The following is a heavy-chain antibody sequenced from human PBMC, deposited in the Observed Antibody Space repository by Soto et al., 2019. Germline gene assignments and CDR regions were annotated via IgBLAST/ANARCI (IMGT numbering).Heavy chain of an antibody. J-gene: IGHJ5*02. Sequence: QVQLQESGPGLVKPSQTLSLTCTVSGGSISSGDYYWSWIRQPPGKGLEWIGYIYHSGSTYYHPAPTSRVTISVDTSKTQFSLKLSSVTAADTAVYCCARERPDGARLDPWGQGTLVTVSS. D-gene: IGHD6-6*01. CDR2: IYHSGST. CDR1: GGSISSGDYY. V-gene: IGHV4-30-4*01. CDR3: ARERPDGARLDP.